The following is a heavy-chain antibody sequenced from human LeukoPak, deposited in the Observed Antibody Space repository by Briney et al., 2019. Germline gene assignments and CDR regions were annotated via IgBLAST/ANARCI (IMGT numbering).Heavy chain of an antibody. D-gene: IGHD3-22*01. Sequence: GGSLRLSCAASGFTFSSYAMSWVRQAPGKGLEWVSAISGSGGSTYYADSVKGRFTISRDNSKNTLYQQMNSLRAEDTAVYYCAKGSGYYDSSGYYPHFDYWGQGTLVTVSS. CDR1: GFTFSSYA. CDR3: AKGSGYYDSSGYYPHFDY. CDR2: ISGSGGST. J-gene: IGHJ4*02. V-gene: IGHV3-23*01.